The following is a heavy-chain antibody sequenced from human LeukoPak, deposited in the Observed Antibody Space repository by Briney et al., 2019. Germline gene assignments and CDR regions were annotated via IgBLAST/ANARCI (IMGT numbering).Heavy chain of an antibody. CDR2: IYSGGST. D-gene: IGHD2-15*01. CDR3: ARDGCSGGSCYSKFDC. CDR1: GVTVSSNY. V-gene: IGHV3-66*01. J-gene: IGHJ4*02. Sequence: PGGSLRLFCSASGVTVSSNYMSWVRQAPGKGLEWGSVIYSGGSTYYADSVTGRFIISRDNSKTTMYLQMNSLSAEDTTVYYCARDGCSGGSCYSKFDCWGQGTLVTVSS.